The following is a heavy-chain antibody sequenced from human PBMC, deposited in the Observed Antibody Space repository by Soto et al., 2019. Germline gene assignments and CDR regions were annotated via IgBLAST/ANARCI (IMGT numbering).Heavy chain of an antibody. CDR2: IYYSGST. CDR1: GGSISSGGYY. V-gene: IGHV4-31*03. Sequence: PSETLSLTCTVSGGSISSGGYYWSWIRQHPGKGLEWIGYIYYSGSTYYNPSLKSRVTISVDTSKNQSSLKLSSVTAADTAVYYCARRATYYDILTGYLNLYYFDYWGQGTLVTVSS. D-gene: IGHD3-9*01. CDR3: ARRATYYDILTGYLNLYYFDY. J-gene: IGHJ4*02.